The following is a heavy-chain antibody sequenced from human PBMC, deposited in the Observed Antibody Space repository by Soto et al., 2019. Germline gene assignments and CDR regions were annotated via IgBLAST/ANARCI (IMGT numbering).Heavy chain of an antibody. CDR2: IYYSGST. CDR1: GAYISSGGYY. J-gene: IGHJ4*02. D-gene: IGHD2-21*02. CDR3: ARVGYCGGDCYSGFDY. Sequence: SETLSLTCTVSGAYISSGGYYWSWIRQHPGKGLEWIGYIYYSGSTYYNPSLKSRVTISVDTSKNQFSLKLSSVTAADTAVYYCARVGYCGGDCYSGFDYWGQGTLVTVSS. V-gene: IGHV4-31*03.